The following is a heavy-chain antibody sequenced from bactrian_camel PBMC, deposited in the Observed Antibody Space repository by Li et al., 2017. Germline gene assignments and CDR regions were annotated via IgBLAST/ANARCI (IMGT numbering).Heavy chain of an antibody. CDR2: LDLDLDGTT. Sequence: DVQLVESGGGSVQTGGALRLSCTATGLPADDPGLSDMGWYRQAPGKPREGLATLDLDLDGTTTYADSVKGRFTVSRDNAKNTVYLQMNSLKSEDTALYYCTTSNVGSLSRSQATQVTVS. V-gene: IGHV3S40*01. J-gene: IGHJ4*01. D-gene: IGHD2*01. CDR1: GLPADDPGLSD.